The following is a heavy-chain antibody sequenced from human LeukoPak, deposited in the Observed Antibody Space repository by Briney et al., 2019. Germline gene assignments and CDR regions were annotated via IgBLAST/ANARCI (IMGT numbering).Heavy chain of an antibody. D-gene: IGHD1-1*01. J-gene: IGHJ4*02. CDR1: GFTFSRHC. CDR2: IKHDGSEK. Sequence: RTGGSLRLSCAASGFTFSRHCMTWVRQAPGKGLEWVANIKHDGSEKNYVDSVKGRFTISRDNAKNSLYLQMNSLRAEDTAVYYCARLRGAVHDYWGQGTLVTVSS. CDR3: ARLRGAVHDY. V-gene: IGHV3-7*01.